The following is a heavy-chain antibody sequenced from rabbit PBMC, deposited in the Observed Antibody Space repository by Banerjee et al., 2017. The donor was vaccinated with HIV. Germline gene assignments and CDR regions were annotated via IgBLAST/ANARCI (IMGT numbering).Heavy chain of an antibody. CDR2: IYTGDGTT. V-gene: IGHV1S40*01. J-gene: IGHJ4*01. D-gene: IGHD6-1*01. CDR1: GFSFSSSYW. Sequence: QSLEESGGDLVKPGASLTLTCTASGFSFSSSYWIYWVRQAPGKGLEWIASIYTGDGTTAYANWAKGRFTISKTSSTTVTLQMTSLTAADTATYFCARDLINSYNENLWGQGTLVTVS. CDR3: ARDLINSYNENL.